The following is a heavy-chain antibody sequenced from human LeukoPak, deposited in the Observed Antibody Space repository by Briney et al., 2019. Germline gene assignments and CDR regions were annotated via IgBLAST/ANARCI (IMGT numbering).Heavy chain of an antibody. CDR1: GFTVSSNY. Sequence: GGSLRLSCAASGFTVSSNYMSWVRQAPGKGLEWVSVIYSGGSTYYADSVKGRFTISRDNSKNTLYLQMNSLRAEDTAVYYCARAAYDFWSGYPYYFDHWGQGTLVTVSS. CDR3: ARAAYDFWSGYPYYFDH. D-gene: IGHD3-3*01. J-gene: IGHJ4*02. CDR2: IYSGGST. V-gene: IGHV3-53*01.